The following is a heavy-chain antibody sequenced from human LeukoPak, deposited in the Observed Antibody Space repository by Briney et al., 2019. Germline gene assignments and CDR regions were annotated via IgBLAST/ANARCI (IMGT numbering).Heavy chain of an antibody. V-gene: IGHV4-30-4*01. CDR1: GGSISSGDYY. CDR2: IYYSGST. CDR3: ARQMGATITFADY. Sequence: SETLSLTCTVSGGSISSGDYYWSWIRQPPGKGLEWIGYIYYSGSTYYNPSLKSRVTISVDTSKNQFSLKLSSVTAADTAVYYCARQMGATITFADYWGQGTLVTVSS. J-gene: IGHJ4*02. D-gene: IGHD1-26*01.